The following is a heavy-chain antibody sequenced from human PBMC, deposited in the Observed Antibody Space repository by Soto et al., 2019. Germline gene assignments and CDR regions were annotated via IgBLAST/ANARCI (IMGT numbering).Heavy chain of an antibody. Sequence: SETLSLTCAVYGGSFSGYYWSWIRQPPGKGLEWIGEIYHSGSTNYNPSLKSRVTISVDRSKNQFSLKLSSVTAADTAVYYCAREFYGFDYWGQGTLVTVSS. D-gene: IGHD4-17*01. CDR3: AREFYGFDY. CDR2: IYHSGST. CDR1: GGSFSGYY. J-gene: IGHJ4*02. V-gene: IGHV4-34*01.